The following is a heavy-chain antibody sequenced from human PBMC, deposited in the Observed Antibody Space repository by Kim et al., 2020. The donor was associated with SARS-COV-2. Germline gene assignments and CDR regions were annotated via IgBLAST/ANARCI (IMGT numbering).Heavy chain of an antibody. CDR3: ARDRKWELRVFDY. J-gene: IGHJ4*02. D-gene: IGHD1-26*01. V-gene: IGHV3-30*04. CDR2: ISYDGSNK. Sequence: GGSLRLSCAASGFTFSSYAMHWVRQAPGKGLEWVAVISYDGSNKYYADSVKGRFTISRDNSKNTLYLQMNSLRAEDTAVYYCARDRKWELRVFDYWGQGTLVTVSS. CDR1: GFTFSSYA.